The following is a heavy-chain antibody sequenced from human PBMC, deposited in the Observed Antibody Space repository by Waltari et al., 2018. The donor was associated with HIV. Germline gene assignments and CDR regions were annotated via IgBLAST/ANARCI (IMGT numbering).Heavy chain of an antibody. D-gene: IGHD2-15*01. CDR1: GYTFTSDA. Sequence: QVQLVQSGAEVKTPGASVKVSCKASGYTFTSDAIHSVRQAPGQRLEWLGWINAGNGNTKYSQKFQGRVTITRDTSASTAYMELSSLRSEDTAVYYCARDIPRMGIDYWGQGTLVTVSS. J-gene: IGHJ4*02. CDR2: INAGNGNT. V-gene: IGHV1-3*01. CDR3: ARDIPRMGIDY.